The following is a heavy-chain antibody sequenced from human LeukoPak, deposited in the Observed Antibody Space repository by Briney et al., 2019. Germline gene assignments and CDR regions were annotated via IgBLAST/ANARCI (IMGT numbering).Heavy chain of an antibody. CDR1: GGSISNYY. CDR3: ARHVRSGYNLLDY. J-gene: IGHJ4*02. D-gene: IGHD5-24*01. V-gene: IGHV4-59*08. Sequence: KPSETLSLTCTVSGGSISNYYWSWIRQPPGKGLEWIGYIYFSGSSNQNPSLRSRVTMPVDTSKNQFSLKLSSVTAADTAVYYCARHVRSGYNLLDYWGQGTLVTVSS. CDR2: IYFSGSS.